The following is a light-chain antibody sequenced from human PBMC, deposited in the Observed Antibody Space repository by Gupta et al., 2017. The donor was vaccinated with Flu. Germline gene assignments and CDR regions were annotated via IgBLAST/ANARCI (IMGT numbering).Light chain of an antibody. V-gene: IGKV1-39*01. CDR2: AAS. Sequence: DIQMTQSPSSLSASVGDRVTITCRASQSISIFLNWYQQKPGKAPNLLIFAASTLQSGVPSRFSGSGSGTDFALTITGLHPEDFATYYCQQSHSTPLTFGGGIKVEIK. J-gene: IGKJ4*01. CDR3: QQSHSTPLT. CDR1: QSISIF.